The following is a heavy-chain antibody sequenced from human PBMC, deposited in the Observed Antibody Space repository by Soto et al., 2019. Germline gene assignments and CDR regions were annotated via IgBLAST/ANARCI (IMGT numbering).Heavy chain of an antibody. D-gene: IGHD4-17*01. J-gene: IGHJ5*02. Sequence: EVQLLESGGGLVQPGGSLRLSCAASGFTFSSYAMSWVRQAPGKGLEWVSAISGSGGSTYYADAVKGRFTISRDNSKNTLYLQMNSLSAEDTAVYYCAKGNDYGDYVWFDPWGQGTLVTVSS. V-gene: IGHV3-23*01. CDR1: GFTFSSYA. CDR3: AKGNDYGDYVWFDP. CDR2: ISGSGGST.